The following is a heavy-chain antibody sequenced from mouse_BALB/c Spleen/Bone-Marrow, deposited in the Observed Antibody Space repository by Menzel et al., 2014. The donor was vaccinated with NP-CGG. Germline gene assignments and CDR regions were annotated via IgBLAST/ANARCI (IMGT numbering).Heavy chain of an antibody. Sequence: EVQLVESGPELVRPGASVKLSCKASGYTFTGYFMNWVKQSPGKSLEWIGLINPYNGDTYYNQKFKGKATLTVDKSSSTAHMHLLTLTSEDSSFYYCGTESNNYFDYWGQGTTLTVSS. CDR3: GTESNNYFDY. D-gene: IGHD2-5*01. CDR2: INPYNGDT. J-gene: IGHJ2*01. CDR1: GYTFTGYF. V-gene: IGHV1-37*01.